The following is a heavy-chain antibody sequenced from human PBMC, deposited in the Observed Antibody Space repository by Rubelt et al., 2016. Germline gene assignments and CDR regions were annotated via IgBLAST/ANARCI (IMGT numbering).Heavy chain of an antibody. CDR2: IYHSGST. J-gene: IGHJ4*02. Sequence: QVQLQESGPGLVKPSGTLSLTCAVSGGSISSSNWWSWVRQPPGKGLEWIGEIYHSGSTNYNPSLKSRVTISVDKSKNQFSLKLSSVTAADTAVYYCARKGTSSWYRSALHGGFDYWGQGTLVTVSS. D-gene: IGHD6-13*01. CDR1: GGSISSSNW. V-gene: IGHV4-4*02. CDR3: ARKGTSSWYRSALHGGFDY.